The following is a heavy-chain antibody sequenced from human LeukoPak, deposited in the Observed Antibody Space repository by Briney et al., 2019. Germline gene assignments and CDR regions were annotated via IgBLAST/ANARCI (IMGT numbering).Heavy chain of an antibody. CDR2: ISGSGGGT. D-gene: IGHD3-10*01. CDR1: GFTFSSYA. CDR3: AKDKVRGVIPYYFDY. Sequence: GGSLRLSCAASGFTFSSYAMSWVRQAPGKGLEWVSAISGSGGGTYYADSVKGRFTISRDNSKNTLYLQMNSLRAEDTAVYYCAKDKVRGVIPYYFDYWGQGTLVTVSS. J-gene: IGHJ4*02. V-gene: IGHV3-23*01.